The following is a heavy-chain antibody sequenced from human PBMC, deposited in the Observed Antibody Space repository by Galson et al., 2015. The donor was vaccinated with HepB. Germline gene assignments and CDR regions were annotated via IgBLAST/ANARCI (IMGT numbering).Heavy chain of an antibody. CDR1: GFTFSTYI. J-gene: IGHJ4*02. D-gene: IGHD1-26*01. CDR3: ARGPTILDY. V-gene: IGHV3-21*04. CDR2: IRASSTYI. Sequence: SLRLSCAASGFTFSTYIMNWVRQAPGKGLEWVSTIRASSTYIDYADSVKGRFTISRDNAKNSLFLQMNSLRAEDTAVYFCARGPTILDYWGQGTLVTVSS.